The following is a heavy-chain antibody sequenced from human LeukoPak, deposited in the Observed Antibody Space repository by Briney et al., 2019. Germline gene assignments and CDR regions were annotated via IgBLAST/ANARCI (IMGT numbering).Heavy chain of an antibody. CDR2: ISYDGSNK. V-gene: IGHV3-30-3*01. D-gene: IGHD6-19*01. CDR1: GFTFSRSA. CDR3: ARDGRIAVAGNAYYYGMDV. Sequence: PGRSLRLSCAASGFTFSRSAMHWVRQAPGKGLEWVAVISYDGSNKYYADSVKGRFTISRDNSKNTLYLQMNSLRAEDTAVYYCARDGRIAVAGNAYYYGMDVWGQGTTVTVSS. J-gene: IGHJ6*02.